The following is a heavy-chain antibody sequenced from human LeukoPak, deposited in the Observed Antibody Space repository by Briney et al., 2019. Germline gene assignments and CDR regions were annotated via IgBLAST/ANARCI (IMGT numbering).Heavy chain of an antibody. CDR3: ARKYYDILTGYSAYYYYYYMDV. Sequence: ASVKVSCKASGYTFTSYGISWVRQAPGQGLEWMGWISAYNGNTNYAQKLHGRVTMTTDTSTSTAYMELRSLRSDDTAVYYCARKYYDILTGYSAYYYYYYMDVWGKGTTVTVSS. CDR2: ISAYNGNT. D-gene: IGHD3-9*01. V-gene: IGHV1-18*01. J-gene: IGHJ6*03. CDR1: GYTFTSYG.